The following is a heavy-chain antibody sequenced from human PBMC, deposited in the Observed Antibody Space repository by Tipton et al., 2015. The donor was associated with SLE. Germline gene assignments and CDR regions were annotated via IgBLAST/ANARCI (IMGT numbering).Heavy chain of an antibody. CDR2: IYTSGST. CDR1: GGSISSSSYY. J-gene: IGHJ1*01. CDR3: ARERSSSFQH. V-gene: IGHV4-61*09. Sequence: TLSLTCTVSGGSISSSSYYWSWIRQPAGKGLEWIGYIYTSGSTNYNPSLKSRVTISVDTSKNQFSLKLSSVTAADTAVYYCARERSSSFQHWGQGTLVTVSS. D-gene: IGHD6-6*01.